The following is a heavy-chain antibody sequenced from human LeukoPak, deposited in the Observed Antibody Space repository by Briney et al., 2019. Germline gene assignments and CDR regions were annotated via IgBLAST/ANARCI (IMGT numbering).Heavy chain of an antibody. CDR2: IRSSGSTI. CDR3: AREGVTAPGDY. CDR1: GFTFSNYE. Sequence: GGSLRLSCAASGFTFSNYEMNWVRQAPGKGLEWVSHIRSSGSTIYYAGSVKGRFTISRDNAKNSLYLQMNSLRAEDTAVYYCAREGVTAPGDYWGQGTLVTVSS. D-gene: IGHD2-21*02. J-gene: IGHJ4*02. V-gene: IGHV3-48*03.